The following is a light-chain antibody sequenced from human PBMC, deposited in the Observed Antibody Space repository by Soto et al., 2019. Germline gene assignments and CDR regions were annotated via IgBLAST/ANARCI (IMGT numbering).Light chain of an antibody. CDR2: GAS. J-gene: IGKJ4*01. Sequence: IVMTQSPATLSVSPGDRATLPCRASQSVSSNLAWYQQKPGQAPRLVIYGASTRATAIPARFSGSGSGTEFTLTISSLQSEDFAVYYCQQYADWPPLTFGGGTKVDI. CDR1: QSVSSN. V-gene: IGKV3-15*01. CDR3: QQYADWPPLT.